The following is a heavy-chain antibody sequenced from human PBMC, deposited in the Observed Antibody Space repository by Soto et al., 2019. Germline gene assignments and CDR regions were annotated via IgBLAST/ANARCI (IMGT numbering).Heavy chain of an antibody. V-gene: IGHV3-15*01. CDR1: GFSFDRAW. CDR2: IKTKTDGGTT. J-gene: IGHJ4*02. Sequence: LRLSCSASGFSFDRAWASWVRQAPGRGLEWVGLIKTKTDGGTTDYAASVKGRFTISKDESEKTVYLHMNRLKTEDTAFYYCATTGYSNDGMFDSWGQGSLVTAPQ. D-gene: IGHD4-4*01. CDR3: ATTGYSNDGMFDS.